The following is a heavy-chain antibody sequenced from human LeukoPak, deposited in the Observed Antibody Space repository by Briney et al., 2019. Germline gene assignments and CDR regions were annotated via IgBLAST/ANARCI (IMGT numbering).Heavy chain of an antibody. D-gene: IGHD4-17*01. V-gene: IGHV3-30*03. CDR1: GFTFSSYG. CDR3: ARGKTTVTTWFDP. CDR2: IIYDGSNK. J-gene: IGHJ5*02. Sequence: GGSLRLSCAASGFTFSSYGMHWVRQAPGKGLEWVAVIIYDGSNKYYADSVKGRFTISRDNAKNSLYLQMNSLRAEDTAVYYCARGKTTVTTWFDPWGQGTLVTVSS.